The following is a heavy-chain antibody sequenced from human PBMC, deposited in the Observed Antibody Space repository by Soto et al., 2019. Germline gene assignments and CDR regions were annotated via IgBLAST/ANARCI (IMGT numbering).Heavy chain of an antibody. CDR2: IWYDGSNK. V-gene: IGHV3-33*01. J-gene: IGHJ6*02. Sequence: QVQLVESGGGVVQPGRSLRLSCAASGFTFSSYGMHWVRQAPGKGLEWVAVIWYDGSNKYYADSVKGRFTISRDNXXXTLYLQMNSLRAXDTXXXXCARXRKLXXLXHYYYGMDVWGQGTTVTVSS. CDR3: ARXRKLXXLXHYYYGMDV. D-gene: IGHD2-21*01. CDR1: GFTFSSYG.